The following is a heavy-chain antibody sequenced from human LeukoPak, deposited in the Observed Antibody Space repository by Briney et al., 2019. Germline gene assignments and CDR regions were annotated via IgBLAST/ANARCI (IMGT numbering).Heavy chain of an antibody. Sequence: GESLKISCKGSGYIFTSYWIGWVRQVPGKGLEWMGIIYPGDSDTRYSPSFQGQVTISADKSISTAYLQWSSLKASDTAMYYCAACIAVAGYAEYFQHWGQGTLVTVSS. CDR2: IYPGDSDT. D-gene: IGHD6-19*01. CDR3: AACIAVAGYAEYFQH. J-gene: IGHJ1*01. CDR1: GYIFTSYW. V-gene: IGHV5-51*01.